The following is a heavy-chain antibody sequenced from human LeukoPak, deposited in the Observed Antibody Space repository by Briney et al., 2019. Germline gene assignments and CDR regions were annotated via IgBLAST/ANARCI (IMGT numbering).Heavy chain of an antibody. V-gene: IGHV4-34*01. CDR1: GGSFSGYY. Sequence: IPSETLSLTCAVYGGSFSGYYWSWIRQPPGKGLEWIGEISHSGSTNYNPSLKSRVTISVDTSKNQFSLKLSSVTAADTAVYYCARDYITMVRGVIIPDGCDIWGQGTMVTVSS. CDR2: ISHSGST. J-gene: IGHJ3*02. D-gene: IGHD3-10*01. CDR3: ARDYITMVRGVIIPDGCDI.